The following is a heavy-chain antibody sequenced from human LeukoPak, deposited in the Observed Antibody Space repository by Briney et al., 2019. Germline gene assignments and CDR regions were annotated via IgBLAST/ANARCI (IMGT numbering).Heavy chain of an antibody. Sequence: SETLSLTCTVSGGSISSYYWSWIRQPAGKGLEWIGRIYTSGSTNYNPSLKSRVTMSVDTSKNQFSLKLSSVTAADTAVYYCARVKTIGYCSSTSCHPPEYYFDYWGQGTLVTVSS. CDR1: GGSISSYY. J-gene: IGHJ4*02. CDR2: IYTSGST. V-gene: IGHV4-4*07. D-gene: IGHD2-2*01. CDR3: ARVKTIGYCSSTSCHPPEYYFDY.